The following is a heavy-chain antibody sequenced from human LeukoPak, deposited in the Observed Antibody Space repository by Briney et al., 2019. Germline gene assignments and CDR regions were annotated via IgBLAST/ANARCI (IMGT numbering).Heavy chain of an antibody. D-gene: IGHD6-6*01. CDR2: INHSGST. CDR1: GGSFSGYY. J-gene: IGHJ4*02. CDR3: ARAKYSSSSEYLFDY. Sequence: PSETLSLTCAVYGGSFSGYYWSWIRQPPGKGLEWIGEINHSGSTNYNPSLKSRVTISVDTSKNQFSLKLSSVTAADTAVYYCARAKYSSSSEYLFDYWGQGTLVTVSS. V-gene: IGHV4-34*01.